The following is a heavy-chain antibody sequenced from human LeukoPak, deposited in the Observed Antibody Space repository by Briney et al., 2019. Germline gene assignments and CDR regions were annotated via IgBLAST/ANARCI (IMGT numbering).Heavy chain of an antibody. CDR3: ARSAVAGLRTSGYFDY. D-gene: IGHD6-19*01. V-gene: IGHV4-38-2*02. CDR1: GYSISSGYY. J-gene: IGHJ4*02. Sequence: SETLSLTCTVSGYSISSGYYWGWIRQPPGKGLEWIGSIYHSGSTYYNPSLKSRVTISVDTSKNQFSLKLSSVTAADTAVYYCARSAVAGLRTSGYFDYWGQGTLVTVSS. CDR2: IYHSGST.